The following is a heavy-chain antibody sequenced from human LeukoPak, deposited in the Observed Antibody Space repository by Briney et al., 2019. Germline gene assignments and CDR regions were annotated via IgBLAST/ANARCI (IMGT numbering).Heavy chain of an antibody. Sequence: GGSLRLSCAASGFIFNSYAIHWVRQAPGKGLDWVAFISYDGSVKYYADSVKGRVTISRDNSKNTLYLQMNSQRAEDTAVYYCARDLSGYYSIDYWGQGTLVTVSS. D-gene: IGHD3-22*01. CDR2: ISYDGSVK. CDR1: GFIFNSYA. J-gene: IGHJ4*02. V-gene: IGHV3-30-3*01. CDR3: ARDLSGYYSIDY.